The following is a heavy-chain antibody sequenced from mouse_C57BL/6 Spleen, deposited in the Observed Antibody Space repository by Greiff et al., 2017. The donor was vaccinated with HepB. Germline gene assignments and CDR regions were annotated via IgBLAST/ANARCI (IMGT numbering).Heavy chain of an antibody. J-gene: IGHJ2*01. Sequence: VQLKESGAELVRPGASVKLSCTASGFNIKDDYMHWVKQRPEQGLEWIGWIDPENGDTEYASKVQGKATITAATSSNTAYLQLSSLTSEDTAVYYCTPRLRYYFDYWGQGTTLTVSS. CDR1: GFNIKDDY. CDR3: TPRLRYYFDY. CDR2: IDPENGDT. V-gene: IGHV14-4*01.